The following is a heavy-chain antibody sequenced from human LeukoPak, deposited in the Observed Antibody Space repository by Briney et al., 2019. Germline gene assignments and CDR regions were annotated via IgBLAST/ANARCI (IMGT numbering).Heavy chain of an antibody. J-gene: IGHJ5*02. CDR3: ARGGGYHCSSTSCYFGWFDP. Sequence: SETLSLTCTVSGGSISSGGYYWSWIRQHPGKGLEWIGYIYYSGSTNYNPSLKSRVTISVDTSKNQFSLKLSSVTAADTAVYYCARGGGYHCSSTSCYFGWFDPWGQGTLVTVSS. CDR2: IYYSGST. V-gene: IGHV4-61*08. CDR1: GGSISSGGYY. D-gene: IGHD2-2*01.